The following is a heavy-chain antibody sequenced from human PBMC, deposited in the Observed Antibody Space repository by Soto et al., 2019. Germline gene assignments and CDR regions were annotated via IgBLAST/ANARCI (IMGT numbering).Heavy chain of an antibody. CDR3: ARDREGEWQMLFDY. Sequence: GGSLKLSCAASGFTFSSYGMHWVRQAPGKGLEWVAVIWYDGSNKYYADSVKGRFTISRDNSKNTLYLQMNSLRAEDTAVYYCARDREGEWQMLFDYWGQGTLVTVSS. D-gene: IGHD3-10*01. CDR2: IWYDGSNK. V-gene: IGHV3-33*01. CDR1: GFTFSSYG. J-gene: IGHJ4*02.